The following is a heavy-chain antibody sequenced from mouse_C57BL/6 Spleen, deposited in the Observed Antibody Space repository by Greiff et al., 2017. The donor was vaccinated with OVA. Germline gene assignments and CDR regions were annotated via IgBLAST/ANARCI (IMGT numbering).Heavy chain of an antibody. CDR2: INPSNGGT. CDR1: GYTFTSYW. D-gene: IGHD1-1*01. J-gene: IGHJ1*03. Sequence: VQLQQSGTELVKPGASVKLSCKASGYTFTSYWMHWVKQRPGQGLEWIGNINPSNGGTNYNEKFKSKATLTVDKSSSTAYMQLSSLTSEDSAVYYCARNYGSSHWYFEVWGTGTTVTVSS. V-gene: IGHV1-53*01. CDR3: ARNYGSSHWYFEV.